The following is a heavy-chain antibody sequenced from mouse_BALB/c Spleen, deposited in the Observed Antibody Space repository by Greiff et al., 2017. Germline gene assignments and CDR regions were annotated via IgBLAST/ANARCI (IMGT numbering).Heavy chain of an antibody. CDR2: IWAGGST. Sequence: QVQLKESGPGLVAPSQSLSITCTVSGFSLTSYGVHWVRQPPGKGLEWLGVIWAGGSTNYNSALMSRLSISKDNSKSQVFLKMNSLQTDDTAMYYCAREGGYDYDEGFAYWGQGTLVTVSA. CDR1: GFSLTSYG. J-gene: IGHJ3*01. CDR3: AREGGYDYDEGFAY. V-gene: IGHV2-9*02. D-gene: IGHD2-4*01.